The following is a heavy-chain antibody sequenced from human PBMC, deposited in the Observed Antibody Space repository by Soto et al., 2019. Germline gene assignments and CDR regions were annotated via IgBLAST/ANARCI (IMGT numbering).Heavy chain of an antibody. Sequence: QVQLVQSGAEVKKPGASVKVSCKASGYTFTAYYMHWLRQAPGQGLAWMGWINPKNGDTRFAEKLQGRVTMTRDTSINTVYMELSGLRSDDTAVYYCAKEATYYDSRWGQGTLVTVSS. CDR2: INPKNGDT. D-gene: IGHD3-22*01. CDR3: AKEATYYDSR. J-gene: IGHJ4*02. V-gene: IGHV1-2*02. CDR1: GYTFTAYY.